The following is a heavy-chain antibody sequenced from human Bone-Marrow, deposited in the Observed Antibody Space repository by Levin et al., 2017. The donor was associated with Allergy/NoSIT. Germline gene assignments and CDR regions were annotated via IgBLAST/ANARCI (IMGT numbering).Heavy chain of an antibody. CDR1: GFTFSSSW. CDR2: IKDDGSDK. V-gene: IGHV3-7*01. Sequence: LSLTCAASGFTFSSSWMSWVRQAPGKGLEWVANIKDDGSDKYYVDSVKGRFTISRDNAKNSLYLQMNSLRAEDTAVYYCAREPRRFSYGHWGQGTLVTVSS. J-gene: IGHJ4*02. D-gene: IGHD5-18*01. CDR3: AREPRRFSYGH.